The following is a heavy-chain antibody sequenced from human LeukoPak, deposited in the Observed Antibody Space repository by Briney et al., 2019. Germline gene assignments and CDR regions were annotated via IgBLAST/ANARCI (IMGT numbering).Heavy chain of an antibody. CDR2: MNPNSGNT. CDR1: GYTFTSYD. V-gene: IGHV1-8*03. D-gene: IGHD3-3*01. CDR3: ARLDGDFWSGYYSLDY. J-gene: IGHJ4*02. Sequence: ASVKVSCKASGYTFTSYDINWVRQATGQGLEWMGWMNPNSGNTGYAQKFRGRVTITRNTSISTAYMELSSLRSEDTAVYYCARLDGDFWSGYYSLDYWGQGTLVTVSS.